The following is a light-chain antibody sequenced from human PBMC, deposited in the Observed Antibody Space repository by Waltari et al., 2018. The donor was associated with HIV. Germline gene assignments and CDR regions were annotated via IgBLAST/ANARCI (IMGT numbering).Light chain of an antibody. CDR1: EAIKRTY. Sequence: EIVLTQSPGTLSSSPGERATLSCVTSEAIKRTYLSWYQQKDGQAPRLLIYGATNRAPGIPDRFSGSGSGTEFNLTINGLETEDFVVYYCHQYGSSFWTFGQGT. CDR3: HQYGSSFWT. CDR2: GAT. J-gene: IGKJ1*01. V-gene: IGKV3-20*01.